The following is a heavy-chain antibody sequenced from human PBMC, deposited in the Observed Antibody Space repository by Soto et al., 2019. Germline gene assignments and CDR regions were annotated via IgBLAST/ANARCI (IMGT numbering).Heavy chain of an antibody. V-gene: IGHV3-11*01. Sequence: ESGGGLVKPGGSLRLSCAASGFTFSDYYMSWIRQAPGKGLEWDSYISSSGSTIYYADSVKGRFTISRDNAKNALYLQMNSLRAEDTAVYYCARDENVLGYYYYMDVWGKGTTVTVSS. CDR3: ARDENVLGYYYYMDV. CDR2: ISSSGSTI. J-gene: IGHJ6*03. CDR1: GFTFSDYY.